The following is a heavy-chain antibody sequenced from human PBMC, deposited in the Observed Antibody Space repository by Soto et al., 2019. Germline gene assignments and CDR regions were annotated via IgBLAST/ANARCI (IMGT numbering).Heavy chain of an antibody. CDR3: ARDKGGYGNHDAFDI. CDR1: GGSISSSNW. V-gene: IGHV4-4*02. J-gene: IGHJ3*02. D-gene: IGHD1-1*01. Sequence: QVQLQESGPGLVKPSGTLSLTCAVSGGSISSSNWWSWVRQPPGKGLEWIGEIYHSGSTNYNPSLKSRVTISVAKSKNQFSLKLSSVTAADTAVYYCARDKGGYGNHDAFDIWGQGTMVTVSS. CDR2: IYHSGST.